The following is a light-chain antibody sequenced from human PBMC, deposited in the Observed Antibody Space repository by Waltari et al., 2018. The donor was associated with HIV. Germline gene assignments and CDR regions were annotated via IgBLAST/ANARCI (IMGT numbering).Light chain of an antibody. V-gene: IGKV1-33*01. CDR3: QQYDSPRYT. CDR1: QDINDS. J-gene: IGKJ2*01. CDR2: DAS. Sequence: DIQMTQSPSSLSASLGYSVTITCQASQDINDSLNWYQHKPGKAPKLLMYDASNLETGVPSRFNGSGSGADFAFTISSLQPEDIATYYCQQYDSPRYTFGQGTKVEIK.